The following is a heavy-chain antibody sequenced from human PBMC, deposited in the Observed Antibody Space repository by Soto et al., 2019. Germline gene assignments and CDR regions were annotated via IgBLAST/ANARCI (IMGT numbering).Heavy chain of an antibody. CDR1: GGTFSSYA. CDR3: ARENGDCSGGSCYNYFDY. D-gene: IGHD2-15*01. J-gene: IGHJ4*02. CDR2: IIPIFGTA. Sequence: QVQLVQSGAEVKKPGSSVKVSCKASGGTFSSYAISWVRQAPGQGLEWMGGIIPIFGTANYAQKFQGRVTITADESTSTAYMELSSLSSEDTAVYYCARENGDCSGGSCYNYFDYWGQGTLVTVSS. V-gene: IGHV1-69*01.